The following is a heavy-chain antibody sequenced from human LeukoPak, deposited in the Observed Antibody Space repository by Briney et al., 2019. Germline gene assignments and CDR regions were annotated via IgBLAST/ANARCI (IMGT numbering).Heavy chain of an antibody. CDR2: ISAYNGNT. V-gene: IGHV1-18*01. Sequence: ASVKVSCKASGYTFTSYGISWVRQAPGQGLEWMGWISAYNGNTNYAQKLQGRVTMTTDTSTSTAYMELRSLRSDDAAVYYCARDAFGDYGYDFDYWGQGTLVTVSS. J-gene: IGHJ4*02. D-gene: IGHD5-18*01. CDR1: GYTFTSYG. CDR3: ARDAFGDYGYDFDY.